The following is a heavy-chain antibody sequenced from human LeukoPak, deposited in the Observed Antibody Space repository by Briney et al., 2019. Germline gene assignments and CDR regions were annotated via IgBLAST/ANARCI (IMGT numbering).Heavy chain of an antibody. D-gene: IGHD2/OR15-2a*01. Sequence: GGSLRLSCAASGFTFSSYEMNWVRQAPGKGLEWVSYIASGGANRFYSESVKGRFTISRDNAKNSLYLHMNSLRAEDTGVYYCARIGTTTRGPAGLDVWGQGTTVTVSS. V-gene: IGHV3-48*03. J-gene: IGHJ6*02. CDR1: GFTFSSYE. CDR3: ARIGTTTRGPAGLDV. CDR2: IASGGANR.